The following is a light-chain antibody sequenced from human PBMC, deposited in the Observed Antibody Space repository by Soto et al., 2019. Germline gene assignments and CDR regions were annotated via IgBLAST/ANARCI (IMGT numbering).Light chain of an antibody. J-gene: IGKJ1*01. CDR1: QSISSW. V-gene: IGKV1-5*01. Sequence: DIQMTQSPSTLSASVGDRVTITCRASQSISSWLAWYQQKPGTAPKVLIYHASNLQSGVPSRFSGSGYGTEFTLTISSLQPDDFATYYCQQYNSYSFGQGTKVDI. CDR2: HAS. CDR3: QQYNSYS.